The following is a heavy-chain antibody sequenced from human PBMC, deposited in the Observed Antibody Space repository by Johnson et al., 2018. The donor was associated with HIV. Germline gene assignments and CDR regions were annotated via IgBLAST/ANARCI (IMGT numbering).Heavy chain of an antibody. CDR3: ARRDAALVTAAFDI. D-gene: IGHD5-18*01. CDR1: GFTFSSYA. V-gene: IGHV3-30*14. CDR2: ISYDGSKK. J-gene: IGHJ3*02. Sequence: QVQLVESGGGVVQPGRSLRLSCAASGFTFSSYAMHWVRQAPGKGLAWVAVISYDGSKKYYADSVKGRLTIPRDNSKNTLSLQMNSLRAEDTAVYYCARRDAALVTAAFDIWGQGTMFTVSS.